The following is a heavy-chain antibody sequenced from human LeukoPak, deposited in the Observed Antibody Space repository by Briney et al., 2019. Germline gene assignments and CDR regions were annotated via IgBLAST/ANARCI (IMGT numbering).Heavy chain of an antibody. CDR2: ISAYNGNT. Sequence: ASVKVSCKASGYTFTSYGISWVRQAPGQGLEWMGWISAYNGNTNYAQKLQGRVTMTTDTSPSTAYMELRSLRSEDTAVYYCAGGRTDIVVVPATLRNHYFDYWGQGTLVTVSS. CDR1: GYTFTSYG. CDR3: AGGRTDIVVVPATLRNHYFDY. D-gene: IGHD2-2*01. V-gene: IGHV1-18*01. J-gene: IGHJ4*02.